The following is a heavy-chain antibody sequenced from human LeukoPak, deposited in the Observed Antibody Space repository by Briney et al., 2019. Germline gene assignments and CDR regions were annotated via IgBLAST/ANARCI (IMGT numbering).Heavy chain of an antibody. D-gene: IGHD3-3*01. CDR1: GYTFSSYG. V-gene: IGHV1-18*01. CDR2: ISAYNGNT. CDR3: ARDPRITIFGVVNLYMDV. Sequence: ASVKVSCKASGYTFSSYGINWVRRAPGQGLEWMGWISAYNGNTKYAQKLQGRVTMTTDTSTSTAYMELRSLRSDDTAVYYCARDPRITIFGVVNLYMDVWGKGTTVTVSS. J-gene: IGHJ6*03.